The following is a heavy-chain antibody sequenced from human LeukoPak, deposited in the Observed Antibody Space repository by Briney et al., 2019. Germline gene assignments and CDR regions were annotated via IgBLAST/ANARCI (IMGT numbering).Heavy chain of an antibody. CDR3: LRDAQRPRLTPDY. Sequence: ASVKVSCTASGYTFNTYGISWVRQAPGQGLEWMGWISTYNGDTSYVQNLQGRVTMTTDTSTSTAYMELMNLRSDDTAVYYCLRDAQRPRLTPDYWGQGTLVTVSS. D-gene: IGHD6-25*01. J-gene: IGHJ4*02. V-gene: IGHV1-18*01. CDR2: ISTYNGDT. CDR1: GYTFNTYG.